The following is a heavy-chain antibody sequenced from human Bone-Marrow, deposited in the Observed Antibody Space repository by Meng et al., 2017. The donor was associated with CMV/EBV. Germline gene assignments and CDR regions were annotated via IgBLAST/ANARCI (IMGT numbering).Heavy chain of an antibody. V-gene: IGHV1-69*10. Sequence: SVKVSCKASGGTFSSYAINWVRQAPGQGLEWMGGIIPILGITNYAQKFQGRVTMTRNTSISTAYMELSSLGSEDTAVYYCATNPVGNWDRYYYYYGMDVWGQGTTVTVSS. CDR3: ATNPVGNWDRYYYYYGMDV. CDR2: IIPILGIT. D-gene: IGHD7-27*01. J-gene: IGHJ6*02. CDR1: GGTFSSYA.